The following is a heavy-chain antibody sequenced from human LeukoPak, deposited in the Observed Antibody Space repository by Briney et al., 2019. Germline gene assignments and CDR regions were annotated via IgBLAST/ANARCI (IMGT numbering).Heavy chain of an antibody. CDR3: ARASRDGYNQNFDF. CDR1: GYNFGSYW. D-gene: IGHD5-24*01. J-gene: IGHJ4*02. Sequence: GESLNISCKGLGYNFGSYWNALGRQMPGKGLEWMGIIYPGASEIRYSPSFQGQVTISADTSISTAYLQWRSLKTSDTAMYYSARASRDGYNQNFDFCGQGTLVTVSS. CDR2: IYPGASEI. V-gene: IGHV5-51*01.